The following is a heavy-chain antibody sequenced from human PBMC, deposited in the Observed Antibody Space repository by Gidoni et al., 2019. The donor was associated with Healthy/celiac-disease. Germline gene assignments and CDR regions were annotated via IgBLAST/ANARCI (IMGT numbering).Heavy chain of an antibody. V-gene: IGHV3-33*01. CDR3: ARSSAWEPESDDAFDI. Sequence: QVQLVESGGGVVQPGRSLRLSCAASGFTFSSYGMHWVRQAPGKGLEGVAVIGYDGINKYYADSVKGRFTISRDNSKNTLYLQMNSLRAEDTAVYYCARSSAWEPESDDAFDIWGQGTMVTVSS. CDR1: GFTFSSYG. J-gene: IGHJ3*02. D-gene: IGHD1-26*01. CDR2: IGYDGINK.